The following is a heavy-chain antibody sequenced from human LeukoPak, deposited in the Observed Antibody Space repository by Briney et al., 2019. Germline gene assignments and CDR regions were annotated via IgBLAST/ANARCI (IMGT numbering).Heavy chain of an antibody. CDR3: AKPVTPDYGGNSDDFDY. Sequence: PGGSLRLSCAASGFTFSSYGMHWVRQAPGKGLEWVAVISYDGSNKYYADSVKGRFTISIDNSKNTLYLQMNSLRAEDTAVYYCAKPVTPDYGGNSDDFDYWGQGTLV. CDR1: GFTFSSYG. CDR2: ISYDGSNK. D-gene: IGHD4-23*01. V-gene: IGHV3-30*18. J-gene: IGHJ4*02.